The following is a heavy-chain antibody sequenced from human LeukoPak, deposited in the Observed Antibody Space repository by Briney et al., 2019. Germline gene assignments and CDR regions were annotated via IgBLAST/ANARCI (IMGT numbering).Heavy chain of an antibody. CDR2: IRAKINSYTT. Sequence: PGGSLRLSCATSGFTFSTYGMEWVRQAPGKGLEWVGLIRAKINSYTTEYAASVKGRFTISRDDSKNSLYLQMNSLKTGDTAVYFCAREYFYGKDVWGQGTTVTVSS. J-gene: IGHJ6*02. V-gene: IGHV3-72*01. CDR3: AREYFYGKDV. CDR1: GFTFSTYG.